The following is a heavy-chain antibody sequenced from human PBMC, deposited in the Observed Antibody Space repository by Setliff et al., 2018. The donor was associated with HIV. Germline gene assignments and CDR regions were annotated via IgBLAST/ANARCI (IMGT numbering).Heavy chain of an antibody. J-gene: IGHJ5*02. CDR1: GYTFTNYY. CDR3: ARGCNGGNCYHGSGWFDP. CDR2: INTNTGNP. Sequence: ASVKVSCKASGYTFTNYYIHWVRQAPGQGLEWMGWINTNTGNPTYAQGFTGRFVFSLDTSVSTAYLQISSLKAEDTAMYYCARGCNGGNCYHGSGWFDPWGQGTLVTAPQ. V-gene: IGHV7-4-1*02. D-gene: IGHD2-15*01.